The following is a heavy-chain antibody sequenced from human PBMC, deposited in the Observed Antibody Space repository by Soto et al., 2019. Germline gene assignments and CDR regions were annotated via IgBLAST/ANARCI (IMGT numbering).Heavy chain of an antibody. CDR2: ISGSGYST. Sequence: EVQLLESGGGLVQPGGSLKLSCAASGFTFSSNSMSWVRQAPGKGLEWVSGISGSGYSTYYASSVKGRFTTSRDESWNTLYLQMNSLRAEDTAVYYCAKSWGDSWATYVFDSWGQGTLVTVSS. V-gene: IGHV3-23*01. J-gene: IGHJ4*02. D-gene: IGHD6-13*01. CDR3: AKSWGDSWATYVFDS. CDR1: GFTFSSNS.